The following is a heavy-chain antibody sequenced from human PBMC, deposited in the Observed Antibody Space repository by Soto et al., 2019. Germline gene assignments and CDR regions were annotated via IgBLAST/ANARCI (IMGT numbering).Heavy chain of an antibody. V-gene: IGHV3-23*01. J-gene: IGHJ6*02. CDR1: GFTFSSYA. D-gene: IGHD1-26*01. CDR2: ISGSGGST. Sequence: GGSLRLSCAASGFTFSSYAMSWVRQAPGKGLEWVSAISGSGGSTYYADSVKGRFTISRDNSKNTLYLQMNSLRAEDTAVYYCAKSLVGATNFDYYYGMDVWGQGTTVTVSS. CDR3: AKSLVGATNFDYYYGMDV.